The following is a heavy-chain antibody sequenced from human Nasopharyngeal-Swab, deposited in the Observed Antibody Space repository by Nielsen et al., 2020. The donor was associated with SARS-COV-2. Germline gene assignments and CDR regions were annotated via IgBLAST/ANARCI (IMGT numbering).Heavy chain of an antibody. CDR2: IDAGGGNT. Sequence: GESLKIPCAGSGYTFSSYWLHWVRQAPGTGLEWVSTIDAGGGNTWYAASVKGRFTLTRDNSQTTLYLQMHSLRADDTALYYCADPPFSEYWGQGTLVTVSS. J-gene: IGHJ4*02. CDR1: GYTFSSYW. V-gene: IGHV3-23*01. CDR3: ADPPFSEY.